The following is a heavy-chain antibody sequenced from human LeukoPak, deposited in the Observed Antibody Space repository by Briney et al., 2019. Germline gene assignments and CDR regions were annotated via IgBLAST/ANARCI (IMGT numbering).Heavy chain of an antibody. CDR3: AKAHFNYFDY. J-gene: IGHJ4*02. CDR1: GFTFSSYG. V-gene: IGHV3-30*02. CDR2: IRYDGSNK. Sequence: GGSLRLSCAASGFTFSSYGMHWVRQAPGKGREWVAFIRYDGSNKYYADSVKGRFTVSRDNSKNTLYLQMNSLRAEDTAVYYCAKAHFNYFDYWGQGTLVTVSS. D-gene: IGHD3-3*02.